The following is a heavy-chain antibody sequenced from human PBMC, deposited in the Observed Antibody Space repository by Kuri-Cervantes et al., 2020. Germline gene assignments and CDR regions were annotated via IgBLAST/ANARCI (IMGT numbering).Heavy chain of an antibody. CDR3: AREEVYGDYGSRNDY. CDR1: GYTFTSYA. J-gene: IGHJ4*02. CDR2: INTNTGNP. D-gene: IGHD4-17*01. V-gene: IGHV7-4-1*02. Sequence: ASVKVSCKASGYTFTSYAMNWVRQAPGQGLEWVGWINTNTGNPTYAQGFTGRFVFSLDTSVSTAYLRISSLKAEDTAVYYCAREEVYGDYGSRNDYWGQGTLVTVSS.